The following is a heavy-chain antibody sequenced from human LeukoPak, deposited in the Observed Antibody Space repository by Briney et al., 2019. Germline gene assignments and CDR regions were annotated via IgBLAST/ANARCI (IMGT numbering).Heavy chain of an antibody. CDR3: AKYRGAGIAAAGNY. Sequence: GGSLRLSCAAAGFTFSNYAMSWVRQAPGKGLEWVSVISASGDNTHYAESVKGRFTISRDNSNNTLFLQMNSLTAEDTAVYYCAKYRGAGIAAAGNYWGRGTLVTVSS. D-gene: IGHD6-13*01. CDR1: GFTFSNYA. J-gene: IGHJ4*02. V-gene: IGHV3-23*01. CDR2: ISASGDNT.